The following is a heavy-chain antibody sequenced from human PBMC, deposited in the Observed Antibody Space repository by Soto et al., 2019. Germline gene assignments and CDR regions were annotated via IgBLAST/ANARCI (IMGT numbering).Heavy chain of an antibody. CDR3: ARGPRGGDDIVVVVAAIYFDY. CDR2: INPNSGGT. V-gene: IGHV1-2*04. D-gene: IGHD2-15*01. Sequence: ASVKVSCKASGYTFTGYYMHWVRQAPGQGLEWMGWINPNSGGTNYAQKFQGWVTMTRDTSISTAYMELSRLRSDDTAVYYCARGPRGGDDIVVVVAAIYFDYWGQGTLVTVSS. J-gene: IGHJ4*02. CDR1: GYTFTGYY.